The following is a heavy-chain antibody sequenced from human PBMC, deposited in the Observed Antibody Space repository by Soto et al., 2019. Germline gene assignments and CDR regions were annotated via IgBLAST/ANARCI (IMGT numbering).Heavy chain of an antibody. CDR2: IYPGDSTT. CDR3: ARQNQEGYYYYGVDV. V-gene: IGHV5-51*01. J-gene: IGHJ6*02. CDR1: GYSFTNYW. Sequence: PGESLKISCKASGYSFTNYWVAWVRQMPGKGLECMGIIYPGDSTTRYGPSFQGQVTISADKSISTAYLQWSSLKASDTAMYYCARQNQEGYYYYGVDVWGQGTRSPSP.